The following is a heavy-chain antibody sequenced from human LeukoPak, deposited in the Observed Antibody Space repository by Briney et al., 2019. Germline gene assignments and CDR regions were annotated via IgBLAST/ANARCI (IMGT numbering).Heavy chain of an antibody. CDR2: INPSDSET. D-gene: IGHD7-27*01. J-gene: IGHJ4*02. CDR1: GYSFTSYW. CDR3: ARQAAMGRSGDY. V-gene: IGHV5-51*01. Sequence: GESLKISCKASGYSFTSYWIGWVRQMPGKGLEWMGIINPSDSETRYTPSFQGQVTISVDKSLTTADLQWNSLKASDSAMYYCARQAAMGRSGDYWGQGTLVTVSS.